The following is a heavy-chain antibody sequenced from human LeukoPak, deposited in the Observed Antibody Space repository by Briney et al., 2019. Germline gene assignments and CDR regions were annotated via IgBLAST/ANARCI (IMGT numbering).Heavy chain of an antibody. D-gene: IGHD3-10*01. CDR2: IYYSGYT. V-gene: IGHV4-59*01. J-gene: IGHJ6*03. CDR3: ARTTMVRGTYYMDV. CDR1: GGSISSYY. Sequence: SETLSLTCTVSGGSISSYYWSWIRQPPGKGLEWIGCIYYSGYTNYKSSLKGRVTISVDTSKNQFSLELSSVTAADTAVYYCARTTMVRGTYYMDVWGKGTTVTVSS.